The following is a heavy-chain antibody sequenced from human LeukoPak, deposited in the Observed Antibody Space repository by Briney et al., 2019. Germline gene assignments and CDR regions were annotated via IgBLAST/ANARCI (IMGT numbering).Heavy chain of an antibody. D-gene: IGHD6-13*01. Sequence: GGSLRLSCAASGFPFSSYSMNWVRQAPGKGLEWVSAMSSSSDYIYYADSMKGRFTISRDNAKNSLFLQMNSLRAEDTAVYYCARARIPGHTRGELDYWGQGIMVTVSS. V-gene: IGHV3-21*01. J-gene: IGHJ4*02. CDR1: GFPFSSYS. CDR2: MSSSSDYI. CDR3: ARARIPGHTRGELDY.